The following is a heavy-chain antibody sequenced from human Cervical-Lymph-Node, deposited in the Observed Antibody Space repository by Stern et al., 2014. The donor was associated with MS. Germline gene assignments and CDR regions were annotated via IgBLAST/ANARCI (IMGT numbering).Heavy chain of an antibody. J-gene: IGHJ6*02. V-gene: IGHV4-61*02. CDR3: AREGYSSSWARSYYGMDV. Sequence: QVQLQESGPGLVKPSQTLSLTCTVSGGSISSGSYYWSWIRQPAGKGLEWIGRIYTSGSTNYNPSLKSRVTISVDTSKHQFSLKLSSVTAADTAVYYCAREGYSSSWARSYYGMDVWGQGTTVTVSS. CDR2: IYTSGST. CDR1: GGSISSGSYY. D-gene: IGHD6-13*01.